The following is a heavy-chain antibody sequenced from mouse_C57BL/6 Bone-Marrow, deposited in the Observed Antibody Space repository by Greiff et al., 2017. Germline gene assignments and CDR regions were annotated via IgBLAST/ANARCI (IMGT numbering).Heavy chain of an antibody. D-gene: IGHD1-3*01. CDR3: TTLLNQGGFDY. CDR1: GFNIKDDY. V-gene: IGHV14-4*01. CDR2: IDPENGDT. J-gene: IGHJ2*01. Sequence: EVKLVESGAELVRPGASVKLSCTASGFNIKDDYMHWVKQRPEQGLEWIGWIDPENGDTEYASKFQGKATITADTSSNTAYLQLSSLTSEDTAVYYCTTLLNQGGFDYWGQGTTLTVSS.